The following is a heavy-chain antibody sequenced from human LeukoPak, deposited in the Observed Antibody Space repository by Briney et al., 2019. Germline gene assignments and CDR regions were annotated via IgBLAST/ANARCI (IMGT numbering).Heavy chain of an antibody. CDR2: ISGSGGST. V-gene: IGHV3-23*01. D-gene: IGHD2-21*02. CDR3: AREYCGGDCFPYYFDY. Sequence: GGSLRLSCAASGFTFSSYAMSCVRQAPGKGLEWVSAISGSGGSTYYADSVKGRFTISRDNSKNTLYLQMNSLRAEDTAVYYCAREYCGGDCFPYYFDYWGQGTLVTVSS. CDR1: GFTFSSYA. J-gene: IGHJ4*02.